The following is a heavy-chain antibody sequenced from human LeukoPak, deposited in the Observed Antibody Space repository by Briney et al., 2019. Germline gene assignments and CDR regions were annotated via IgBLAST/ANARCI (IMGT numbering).Heavy chain of an antibody. CDR2: IRYDGSNK. D-gene: IGHD6-13*01. Sequence: PGGSLRLSCAASGFTFITYGMHWVRQAPGKGLEWVAFIRYDGSNKYYADSVKGRFTISRDNSKNTLYLQMNSLRDEDTAVYYCAKGISSSWLPYYFDYWGQGTLVTVSS. V-gene: IGHV3-30*02. CDR1: GFTFITYG. J-gene: IGHJ4*02. CDR3: AKGISSSWLPYYFDY.